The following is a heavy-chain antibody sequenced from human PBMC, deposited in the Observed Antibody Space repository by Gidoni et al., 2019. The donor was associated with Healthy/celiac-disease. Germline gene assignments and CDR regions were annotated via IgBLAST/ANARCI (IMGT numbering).Heavy chain of an antibody. Sequence: QVQLQESGPGLVKPSQTLSLTCTVSGGSISSGSYYWSWIRQPAGKGLEWIGRIYTSGSTNYNPSLKSRVTISVDTSKNQFSLKLSSVTAADTAVYYCARAKAIVATYYFDYWGQGTLVTVSS. CDR1: GGSISSGSYY. V-gene: IGHV4-61*02. J-gene: IGHJ4*02. CDR3: ARAKAIVATYYFDY. CDR2: IYTSGST. D-gene: IGHD5-12*01.